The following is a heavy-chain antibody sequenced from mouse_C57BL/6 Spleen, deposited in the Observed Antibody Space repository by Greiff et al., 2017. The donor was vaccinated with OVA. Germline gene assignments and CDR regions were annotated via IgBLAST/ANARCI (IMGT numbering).Heavy chain of an antibody. CDR3: TRPSLYYYGSD. V-gene: IGHV1-15*01. D-gene: IGHD1-1*01. CDR1: GYTFTDYE. CDR2: IDPETGGT. J-gene: IGHJ3*01. Sequence: QVQLQQSGAELVRPGASVTLSCKASGYTFTDYEMHWVKQTPVHGLEWIGAIDPETGGTAYNQKFKGKAILTADKSSSTAYMELRSLTSEDSAVYYCTRPSLYYYGSDWGQGTLVTVSA.